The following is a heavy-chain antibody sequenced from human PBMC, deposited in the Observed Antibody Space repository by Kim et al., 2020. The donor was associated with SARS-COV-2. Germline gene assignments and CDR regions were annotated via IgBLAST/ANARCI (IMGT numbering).Heavy chain of an antibody. CDR2: TYYRSKWYN. CDR3: ARSAGRSTVTTFDY. J-gene: IGHJ4*02. Sequence: SQTLSLTCAISRDSVSSNSAAWNWIRQSPSRGLEWLGRTYYRSKWYNDYAVSVKSRIIINPDTSKNQFSLQLNSVTPEDTAIYYCARSAGRSTVTTFDYWGQGTLVTVSS. D-gene: IGHD4-17*01. V-gene: IGHV6-1*01. CDR1: RDSVSSNSAA.